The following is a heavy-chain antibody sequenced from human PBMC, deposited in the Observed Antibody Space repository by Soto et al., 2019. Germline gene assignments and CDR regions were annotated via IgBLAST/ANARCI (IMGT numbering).Heavy chain of an antibody. J-gene: IGHJ4*02. D-gene: IGHD6-19*01. Sequence: PSETLSLTCTVSGGSISSYYWSWIRQPPGKGLEWIGYIYYSGSTNYNPSLKSRVTISVDTSKNQFSLKLSSVTAADTAVYYCARERTVAGNDYWGQGPLVTVSS. V-gene: IGHV4-59*01. CDR2: IYYSGST. CDR3: ARERTVAGNDY. CDR1: GGSISSYY.